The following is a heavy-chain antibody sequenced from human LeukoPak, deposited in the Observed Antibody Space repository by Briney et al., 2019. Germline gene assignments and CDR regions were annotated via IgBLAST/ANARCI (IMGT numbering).Heavy chain of an antibody. Sequence: GGSLRLSCAASGFTFSNYGLHWVRQAPGKGLEWVAFTRYDGSNRYYADSVKGRFTISRDNFKNTLYLQMNSLRADDTAIYCCAKRMSYYDSSPADYWGQGTLVTVSS. CDR2: TRYDGSNR. CDR3: AKRMSYYDSSPADY. J-gene: IGHJ4*02. CDR1: GFTFSNYG. D-gene: IGHD3-22*01. V-gene: IGHV3-30*02.